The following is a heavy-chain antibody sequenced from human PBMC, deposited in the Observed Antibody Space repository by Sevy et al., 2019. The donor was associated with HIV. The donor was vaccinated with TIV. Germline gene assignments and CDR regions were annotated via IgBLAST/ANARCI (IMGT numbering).Heavy chain of an antibody. Sequence: GGSLRFSCIESGFTLSNYDIHWVRQAAGKGLEWVAFTQYDGSIQYYADSVKGRFTISRDNSKNTLYLQMNSLRPEDTAIYYCAKRGSKSGYALGYWGQGTLVTVSS. D-gene: IGHD5-12*01. CDR3: AKRGSKSGYALGY. V-gene: IGHV3-30*02. CDR2: TQYDGSIQ. J-gene: IGHJ4*02. CDR1: GFTLSNYD.